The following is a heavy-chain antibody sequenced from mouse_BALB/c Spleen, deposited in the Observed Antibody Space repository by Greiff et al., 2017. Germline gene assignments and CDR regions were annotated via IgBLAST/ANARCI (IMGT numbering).Heavy chain of an antibody. CDR1: GFSLTSYG. CDR2: IWRGGST. D-gene: IGHD2-10*02. J-gene: IGHJ4*01. V-gene: IGHV2-2*02. Sequence: VKLQQSGPGLVQPSQSLSITCTVSGFSLTSYGVHWVRQSPGKGLEWLGVIWRGGSTDYNAAFISRLSISKDNSKSQVFFKMNSLQATDTATYYYARKEYGNFLYAMDYWGQGTSVTVSS. CDR3: ARKEYGNFLYAMDY.